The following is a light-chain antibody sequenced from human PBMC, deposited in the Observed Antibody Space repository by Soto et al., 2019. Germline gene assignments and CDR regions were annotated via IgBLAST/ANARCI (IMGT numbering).Light chain of an antibody. CDR2: DVS. CDR1: SSDVGGYNY. J-gene: IGLJ1*01. V-gene: IGLV2-14*03. Sequence: QSALTQPASVSGSPGQSITISCPGTSSDVGGYNYVSWYQQHPGKAPKLMIYDVSNRPSGVSNRFSGSKSGNTASLTISGLQAEDEADYYCSSYTSSSTLGGVFGTGTQLTVL. CDR3: SSYTSSSTLGGV.